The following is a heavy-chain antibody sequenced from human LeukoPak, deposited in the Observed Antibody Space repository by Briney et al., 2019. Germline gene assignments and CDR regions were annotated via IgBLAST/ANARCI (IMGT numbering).Heavy chain of an antibody. CDR3: ARIPRTWLRFPYFDY. CDR2: ISYDGSNK. CDR1: AFTFSNYT. Sequence: GGSLRLSCAASAFTFSNYTMHWVRQAPGKGLEWVAVISYDGSNKYYADSAKGQFTISRDNSKNTLYLQMNSLRGEDTAVYYCARIPRTWLRFPYFDYWGQGTLVTVSS. V-gene: IGHV3-30-3*01. J-gene: IGHJ4*02. D-gene: IGHD5-12*01.